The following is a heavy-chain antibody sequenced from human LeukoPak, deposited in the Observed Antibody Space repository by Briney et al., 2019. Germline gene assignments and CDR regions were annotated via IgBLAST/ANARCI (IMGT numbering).Heavy chain of an antibody. CDR3: TRGTKFGD. V-gene: IGHV3-7*04. D-gene: IGHD3-10*02. CDR2: IKEDGSDK. Sequence: RSGGSLRLSCAASGFTFTSYWMSWVRQAPGKGLEWVANIKEDGSDKYYVDSVKGRFTISRDNAKNSLYLQMNSLRVEDTAVYYCTRGTKFGDWGQGTLVTVSS. CDR1: GFTFTSYW. J-gene: IGHJ4*02.